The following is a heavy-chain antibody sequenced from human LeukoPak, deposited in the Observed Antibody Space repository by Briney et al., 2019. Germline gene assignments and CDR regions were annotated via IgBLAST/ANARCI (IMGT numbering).Heavy chain of an antibody. J-gene: IGHJ4*02. Sequence: GGSLRLSCAASGFTLDDYAMHWVRQAPGKGLEWVSGISWNSGSIGYADSVKGRFTISRDNAKNSLYLQMNSLRAEDTALYYCAKGLAARPASPLDYWGQGTLVTVSS. CDR3: AKGLAARPASPLDY. V-gene: IGHV3-9*01. CDR2: ISWNSGSI. CDR1: GFTLDDYA. D-gene: IGHD6-6*01.